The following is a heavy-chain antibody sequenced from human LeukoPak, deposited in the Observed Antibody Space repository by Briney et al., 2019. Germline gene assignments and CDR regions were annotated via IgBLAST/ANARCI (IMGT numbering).Heavy chain of an antibody. CDR3: ARVGPPGTEWFGELSHWFDP. D-gene: IGHD3-10*01. CDR1: GGSISSGDYY. J-gene: IGHJ5*02. Sequence: SETLSLTCTVSGGSISSGDYYWSWIRQPPGKGLEWIGYIYYSGSTNYNPSLKSRVTISVDTSKNQFSLKLSSVTAADTAVYYCARVGPPGTEWFGELSHWFDPWGQGTLVTVSS. CDR2: IYYSGST. V-gene: IGHV4-61*08.